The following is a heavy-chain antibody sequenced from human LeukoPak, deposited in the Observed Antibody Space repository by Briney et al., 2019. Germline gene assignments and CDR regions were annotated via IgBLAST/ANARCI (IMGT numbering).Heavy chain of an antibody. CDR3: ARYDFNKFFDY. D-gene: IGHD3-3*01. V-gene: IGHV4-4*02. Sequence: SETLSLTCAVSGASISSIHWWTWVRQPPGKGLEWIGEIYYSGSANYNPSLKSRVTMSVDTSKNQFSLKLSSVTAADTAVYYCARYDFNKFFDYWGQGTLVTVSS. CDR1: GASISSIHW. CDR2: IYYSGSA. J-gene: IGHJ4*02.